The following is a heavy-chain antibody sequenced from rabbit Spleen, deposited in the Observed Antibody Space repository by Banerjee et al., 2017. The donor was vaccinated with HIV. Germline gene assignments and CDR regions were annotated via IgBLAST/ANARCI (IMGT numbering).Heavy chain of an antibody. CDR3: ARDLADVIGWNLPL. D-gene: IGHD1-1*01. V-gene: IGHV1S45*01. Sequence: QEQLVESGGGLVTLGGSLTLTCTASGFSCYYKCVMCWVRQAPGKGLQWIGCMNTVSGNTVYATWAKGRFPNSRTSSTTVALEMTSLTGADTATYFCARDLADVIGWNLPLWGPGTLVTVS. CDR2: MNTVSGNT. J-gene: IGHJ6*01. CDR1: GFSCYYKCV.